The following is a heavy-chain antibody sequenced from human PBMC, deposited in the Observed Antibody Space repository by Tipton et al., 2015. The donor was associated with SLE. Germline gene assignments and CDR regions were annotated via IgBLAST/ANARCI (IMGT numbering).Heavy chain of an antibody. Sequence: SLRLSCAASGVTFDDEAMDWVRQGPGKGLEWVSSITCKSGSKGSADSEKGRFTISRDNAKNSLHLHMNSLRAEDTAVFYCAQNTPQFFWGQGTLVTVSS. D-gene: IGHD2/OR15-2a*01. CDR3: AQNTPQFF. CDR1: GVTFDDEA. V-gene: IGHV3-9*01. J-gene: IGHJ4*02. CDR2: ITCKSGSK.